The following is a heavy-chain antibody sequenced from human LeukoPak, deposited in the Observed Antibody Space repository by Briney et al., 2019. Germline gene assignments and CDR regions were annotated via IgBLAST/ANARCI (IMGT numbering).Heavy chain of an antibody. V-gene: IGHV3-23*01. D-gene: IGHD2-15*01. CDR1: GFTFSSYA. J-gene: IGHJ4*02. CDR3: AKDFIVVVVAATRLDY. CDR2: IIGIGGST. Sequence: GGSLRLSCAASGFTFSSYALSWVRQAPGKGLEFVSAIIGIGGSTYYADSVKGRFTISRDNSKNTLYLQMNSLRAEDTAVYYCAKDFIVVVVAATRLDYWGQGTLVTVSS.